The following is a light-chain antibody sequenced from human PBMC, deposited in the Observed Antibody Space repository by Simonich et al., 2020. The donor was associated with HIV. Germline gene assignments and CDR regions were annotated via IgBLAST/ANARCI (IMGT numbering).Light chain of an antibody. Sequence: EIVMTQSPATLSVSPGERATLSCRASQSVTINLAWYQQKPGQAPRLLIYGASTRATGIPARFSGSGSGTEFTLTISRLEPEDFAVYYCQQYGSSRGTFGQGTRLEIK. V-gene: IGKV3-15*01. J-gene: IGKJ5*01. CDR1: QSVTIN. CDR2: GAS. CDR3: QQYGSSRGT.